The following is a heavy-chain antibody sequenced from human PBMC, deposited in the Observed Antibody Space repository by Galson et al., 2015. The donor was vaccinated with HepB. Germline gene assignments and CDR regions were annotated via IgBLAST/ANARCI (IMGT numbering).Heavy chain of an antibody. Sequence: SVKVSCKASGYTFTSYGISWVRQAPEQGLEWMGWISAYSGNTNYAQKLQGRVTMTTDTTTSTAYMVLRSLRADDTAVYYGARGGNYYSSGGFDYWGQGTLVTVSS. V-gene: IGHV1-18*01. J-gene: IGHJ4*02. CDR3: ARGGNYYSSGGFDY. CDR1: GYTFTSYG. D-gene: IGHD3-10*01. CDR2: ISAYSGNT.